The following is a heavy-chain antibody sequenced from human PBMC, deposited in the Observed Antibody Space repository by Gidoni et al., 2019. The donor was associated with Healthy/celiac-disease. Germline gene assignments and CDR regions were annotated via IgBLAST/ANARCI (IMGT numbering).Heavy chain of an antibody. CDR2: IWYDGSNK. CDR3: AREQGINYYDSSVQDRAFDI. Sequence: QVQLGESGGGVGQPGRSLRLSWAASGFTLGSYGMNWVRKAPGKGLEWVAVIWYDGSNKYYADSVKGRFTISRDNSKNTLYLQMNSLRAEDTAVYYCAREQGINYYDSSVQDRAFDIWGQGTMVTVSS. V-gene: IGHV3-33*01. J-gene: IGHJ3*02. D-gene: IGHD3-22*01. CDR1: GFTLGSYG.